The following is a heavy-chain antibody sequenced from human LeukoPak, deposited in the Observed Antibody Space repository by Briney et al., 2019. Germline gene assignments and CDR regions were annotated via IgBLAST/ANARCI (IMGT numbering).Heavy chain of an antibody. CDR1: GGSFSGYY. J-gene: IGHJ5*02. V-gene: IGHV4-34*01. CDR3: ARRGSRYVNWFDP. CDR2: INHSGST. D-gene: IGHD6-25*01. Sequence: SETLSLTCAVYGGSFSGYYWSWIRQPPGKGLEWIGEINHSGSTNYNPSLKGRVTISVDTSKNQFSLKLSSVTAADTAVYYCARRGSRYVNWFDPWGQGTLVTVSS.